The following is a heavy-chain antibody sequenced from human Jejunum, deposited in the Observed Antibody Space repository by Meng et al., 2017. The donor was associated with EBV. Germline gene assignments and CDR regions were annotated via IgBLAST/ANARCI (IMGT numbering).Heavy chain of an antibody. CDR2: ITGSGGSA. J-gene: IGHJ4*02. V-gene: IGHV3-23*04. CDR3: ARLTRA. CDR1: GFTFSSQT. Sequence: EVQLVESGGGLVQPGGSLRLSCAASGFTFSSQTMSWVRQAPGKGLEWVSAITGSGGSAYYTDSVKGRFTISRDNSKNTVYLQMNSLRADDTAVYYCARLTRAWGQGTLSTVSS. D-gene: IGHD3-16*01.